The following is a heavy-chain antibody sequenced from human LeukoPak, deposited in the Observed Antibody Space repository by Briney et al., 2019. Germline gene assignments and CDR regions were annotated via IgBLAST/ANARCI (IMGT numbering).Heavy chain of an antibody. Sequence: GGSLRLSCAASGFTFSSYAMHWVRQAPGKGLEWAAVILYDGINKYYADSVKGRFTIYRDNSKNTLYLQMNSLGAEDTAVYYCARLWSYCSSTSCYDTNDAFDSWGQGTMVTVSS. CDR2: ILYDGINK. D-gene: IGHD2-2*01. CDR1: GFTFSSYA. J-gene: IGHJ3*02. V-gene: IGHV3-30*04. CDR3: ARLWSYCSSTSCYDTNDAFDS.